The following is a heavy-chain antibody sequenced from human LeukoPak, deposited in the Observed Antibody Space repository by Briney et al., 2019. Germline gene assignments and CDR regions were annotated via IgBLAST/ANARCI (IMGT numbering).Heavy chain of an antibody. J-gene: IGHJ4*02. V-gene: IGHV3-23*01. CDR1: GFTFSSYA. CDR3: AKVFYGSGSYPPGY. Sequence: GGSLRLSCAASGFTFSSYAMSWVRQAPGKGLEWVSAISGSGSSTYYADSVKGRFTISRDNSKNTLYLQMNSLRAEDTAVYYCAKVFYGSGSYPPGYWGQGTLVTVSS. D-gene: IGHD3-10*01. CDR2: ISGSGSST.